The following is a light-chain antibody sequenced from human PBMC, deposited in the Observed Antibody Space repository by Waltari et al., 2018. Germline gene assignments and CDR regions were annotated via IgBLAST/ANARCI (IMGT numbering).Light chain of an antibody. CDR1: QNIDAS. V-gene: IGKV3-15*01. CDR3: QQFHTWPLT. Sequence: EIVMTQSPETLSVSPGQRVTLSCRASQNIDASLAWHQQRPGQAPRVLISGASYRVTGIPDRFSGGGSGTEFTFTISSLQSEDVAIYYCQQFHTWPLTFGGGTKVEIK. J-gene: IGKJ4*01. CDR2: GAS.